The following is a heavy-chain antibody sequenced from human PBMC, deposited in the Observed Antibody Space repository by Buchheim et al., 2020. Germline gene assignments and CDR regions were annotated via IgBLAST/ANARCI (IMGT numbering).Heavy chain of an antibody. D-gene: IGHD3-3*01. J-gene: IGHJ3*02. CDR1: GFTFSSYA. CDR2: ISYDGSNK. Sequence: QVQLVESGGGVVQPGRSLRLSCAASGFTFSSYATHWVRQAPGKGLEWVAVISYDGSNKYYADSVKGRFTISRDNSKNTLYLQMNSLRAEDTAVYYCAREPITIFGVVINAFDIWGQGT. V-gene: IGHV3-30-3*01. CDR3: AREPITIFGVVINAFDI.